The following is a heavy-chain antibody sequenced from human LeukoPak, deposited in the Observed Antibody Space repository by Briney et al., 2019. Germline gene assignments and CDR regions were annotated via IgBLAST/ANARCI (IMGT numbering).Heavy chain of an antibody. J-gene: IGHJ4*02. CDR2: IKQVGSEK. D-gene: IGHD1-26*01. CDR3: ARAKSYYFSFDY. Sequence: PGGSLRLSCAASGFTFSSYWMSWVRQAPGKGLEWVANIKQVGSEKYYVDSVKGRFTISRDNAKNSLYLQTNSLRAEDTAVYYCARAKSYYFSFDYWGQGTLVTVSS. CDR1: GFTFSSYW. V-gene: IGHV3-7*01.